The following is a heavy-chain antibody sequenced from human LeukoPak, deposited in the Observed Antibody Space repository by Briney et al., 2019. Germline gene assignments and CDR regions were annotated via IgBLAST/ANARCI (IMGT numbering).Heavy chain of an antibody. CDR3: ARRSPYSSGWRGG. D-gene: IGHD6-19*01. J-gene: IGHJ4*02. Sequence: PSETLSLTCAVSGGSLSGYYWSWIRQPPGKGLEWIGEINHSGSTNYNPSLKSRVTISVDTSKNQFSLKLSSVTAADTAVYYCARRSPYSSGWRGGWGQGTLVTVSS. CDR1: GGSLSGYY. CDR2: INHSGST. V-gene: IGHV4-34*01.